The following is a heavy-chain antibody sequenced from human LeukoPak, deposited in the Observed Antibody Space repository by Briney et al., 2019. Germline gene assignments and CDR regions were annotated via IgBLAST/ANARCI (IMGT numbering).Heavy chain of an antibody. V-gene: IGHV4-31*03. CDR2: ALYTGTT. CDR1: GGSISSGDYY. D-gene: IGHD5-24*01. CDR3: AGDLGAGSLANDY. J-gene: IGHJ4*02. Sequence: SETLSLTCTVSGGSISSGDYYWSWIRQPPGKGLERIGYALYTGTTYYNPSLKSRVTISVDTSDSQFSLKLSSAAAADTAVYYVAGDLGAGSLANDYWSQGSLVTVSS.